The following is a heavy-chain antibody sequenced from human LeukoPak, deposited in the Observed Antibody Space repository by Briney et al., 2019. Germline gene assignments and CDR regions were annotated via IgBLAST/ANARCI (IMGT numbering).Heavy chain of an antibody. V-gene: IGHV4-59*08. D-gene: IGHD1-1*01. J-gene: IGHJ4*02. Sequence: PSETLSLTCTVSGGSLTSNFWSWIRQPPGKGREWIGYIYDSGRTNYNPSLKSPVTISEDKSKSQFSLKLNSVTAADTAVYFCARAKPGWNPPDYWGQGTLVTVSS. CDR2: IYDSGRT. CDR3: ARAKPGWNPPDY. CDR1: GGSLTSNF.